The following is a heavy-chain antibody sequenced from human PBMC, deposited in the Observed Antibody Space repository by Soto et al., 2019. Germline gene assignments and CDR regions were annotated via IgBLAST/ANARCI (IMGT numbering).Heavy chain of an antibody. Sequence: GGSLRLSCAASGFTFSAYSMNWVRQAPGKGLEWVSSISSSSTYIYYADSVKGRFTISRDNTKNSLYLQMNSLRAEDTAVYYCARGDYHDTSGPFSDAFDVWGQGTMVTVSS. CDR3: ARGDYHDTSGPFSDAFDV. J-gene: IGHJ3*01. V-gene: IGHV3-21*01. CDR1: GFTFSAYS. CDR2: ISSSSTYI. D-gene: IGHD3-22*01.